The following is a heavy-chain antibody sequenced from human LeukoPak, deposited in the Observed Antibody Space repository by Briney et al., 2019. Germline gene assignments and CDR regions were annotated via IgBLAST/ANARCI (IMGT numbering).Heavy chain of an antibody. J-gene: IGHJ3*02. V-gene: IGHV3-33*01. CDR1: GFTFSSYG. CDR2: IWYDGSNK. D-gene: IGHD5-12*01. CDR3: ARDRYIVATNDAFDI. Sequence: GRSLRLSCAASGFTFSSYGMHWVRQAPGKGLEWVAVIWYDGSNKYYADSVKGRFSISRDNSKNTLYLQMNSLRAEDTAVYYCARDRYIVATNDAFDIWGQGTMVTVSS.